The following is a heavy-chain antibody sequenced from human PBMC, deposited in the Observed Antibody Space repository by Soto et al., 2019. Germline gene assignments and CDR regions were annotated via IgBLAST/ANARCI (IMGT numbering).Heavy chain of an antibody. J-gene: IGHJ4*02. D-gene: IGHD6-19*01. CDR1: GFTFSSYG. Sequence: GGSLRLSCAASGFTFSSYGMHWVRQAPGKGLEWVAVIWYDGSNKYYADSVKGRFTISRDNSKNTLYLQMNSLRAEDTAVYYCARDNKAVVQPGIAVAGTNDDYWGQGTLVTVSS. CDR3: ARDNKAVVQPGIAVAGTNDDY. CDR2: IWYDGSNK. V-gene: IGHV3-33*01.